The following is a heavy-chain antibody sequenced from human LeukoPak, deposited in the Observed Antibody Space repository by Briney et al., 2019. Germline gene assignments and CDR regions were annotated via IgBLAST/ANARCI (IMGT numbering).Heavy chain of an antibody. CDR2: IRYDGSNK. V-gene: IGHV3-30*02. CDR1: GFTFSSYG. CDR3: ARAGYIPYYYDSSGYYSTLYYFDY. Sequence: GGSLRLSCAASGFTFSSYGMHWVRQAPGKGLEWVAFIRYDGSNKYYADSVKGRFTISRDNAKNSLYLQMNSLRAEDTAVYYCARAGYIPYYYDSSGYYSTLYYFDYWGQGTLVTVSS. D-gene: IGHD3-22*01. J-gene: IGHJ4*02.